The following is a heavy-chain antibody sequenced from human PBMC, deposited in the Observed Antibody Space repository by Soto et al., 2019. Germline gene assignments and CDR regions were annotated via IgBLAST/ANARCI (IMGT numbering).Heavy chain of an antibody. J-gene: IGHJ4*02. Sequence: QVQLAESGGGVVQPGGSLRLSCVASGFTFSTYAIHWVRQAPGKGLEWVALVSVDGSLEYYADTVKGRSTVSIDNSMSTLYFQMNTLKPEDTALCYCPSRRAGRGYYFDRWDQGALATVSS. CDR3: PSRRAGRGYYFDR. CDR2: VSVDGSLE. CDR1: GFTFSTYA. V-gene: IGHV3-30-3*01. D-gene: IGHD6-19*01.